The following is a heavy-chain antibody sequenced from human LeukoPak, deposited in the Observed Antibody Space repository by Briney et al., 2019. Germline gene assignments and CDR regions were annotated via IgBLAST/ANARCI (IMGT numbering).Heavy chain of an antibody. V-gene: IGHV4-4*07. CDR2: IYTSGGT. D-gene: IGHD1-1*01. CDR1: GGSISSYY. Sequence: SETLSLTCTVSGGSISSYYWSWIRQPAGKGLEWIGRIYTSGGTNYNPSLKSRVTISVDTSKDQFTLKLNSVTAADTAVYYCARVTVKWNDVTWFDPWGQGILVTVSS. J-gene: IGHJ5*02. CDR3: ARVTVKWNDVTWFDP.